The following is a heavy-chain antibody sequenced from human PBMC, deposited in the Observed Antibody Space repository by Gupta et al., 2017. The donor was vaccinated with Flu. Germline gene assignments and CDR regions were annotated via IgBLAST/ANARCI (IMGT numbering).Heavy chain of an antibody. D-gene: IGHD2-15*01. Sequence: QVQLQQWGAGLLKPSETLSLTCAVYGGSFRGYYWSWIRQPPGKGREWIGEINHSGSTNYNPSLKSRVTISVDTSKNQFSLKLSSVTAADTAVYYCARGPKRGGYCSGGSCYSGRSRGPQYYYYGMDVWGQGTTVTVSS. CDR2: INHSGST. J-gene: IGHJ6*02. CDR3: ARGPKRGGYCSGGSCYSGRSRGPQYYYYGMDV. V-gene: IGHV4-34*01. CDR1: GGSFRGYY.